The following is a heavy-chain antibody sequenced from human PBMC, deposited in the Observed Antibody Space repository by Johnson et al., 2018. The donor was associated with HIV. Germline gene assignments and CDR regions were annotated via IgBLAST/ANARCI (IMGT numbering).Heavy chain of an antibody. J-gene: IGHJ3*02. Sequence: QVQLVESGGGLVKPGGSLRLSCAASGFTFRDYYMSWIRQAPGKGLEWVSYISTSGTTIYYADSVKGRFSISRDNTKNSLSLQINSLRVEDTAVYYCARDGLHQLIDYGDYADRVWAVGATTAFDIWGQGTLVTVSS. CDR2: ISTSGTTI. V-gene: IGHV3-11*04. CDR1: GFTFRDYY. CDR3: ARDGLHQLIDYGDYADRVWAVGATTAFDI. D-gene: IGHD4-17*01.